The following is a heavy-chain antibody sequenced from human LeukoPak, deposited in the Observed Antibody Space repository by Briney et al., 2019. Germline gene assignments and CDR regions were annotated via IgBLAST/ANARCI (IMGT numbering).Heavy chain of an antibody. CDR1: GGSISSYY. Sequence: PSETLSLTCTVSGGSISSYYWSWIRQPPGKGLEWIGYIYYSGSTNYNPSLKGRVTISVDTSKNQFSLKLGSVTAADTAVYYCARVINYYGSGSYFLFDYWGQGTLVTVSS. CDR3: ARVINYYGSGSYFLFDY. D-gene: IGHD3-10*01. J-gene: IGHJ4*02. CDR2: IYYSGST. V-gene: IGHV4-59*01.